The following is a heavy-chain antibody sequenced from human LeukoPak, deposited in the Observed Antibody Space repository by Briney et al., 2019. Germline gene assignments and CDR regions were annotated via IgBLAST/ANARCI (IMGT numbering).Heavy chain of an antibody. Sequence: AGGSLRLSCAASGFTFSAYSMNWGRQAPEKGLEGVSYIGSSSSPIYYADSVRGRFTISRDYAKTLFYLQMGSRRAEDTAEYCCARDQAYSFDYWGQGTLVTVSS. V-gene: IGHV3-48*01. CDR1: GFTFSAYS. CDR3: ARDQAYSFDY. CDR2: IGSSSSPI. J-gene: IGHJ4*02. D-gene: IGHD4-11*01.